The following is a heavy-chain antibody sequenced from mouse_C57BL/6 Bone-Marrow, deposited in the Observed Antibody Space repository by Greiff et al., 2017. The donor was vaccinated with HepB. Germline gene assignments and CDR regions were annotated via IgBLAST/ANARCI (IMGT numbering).Heavy chain of an antibody. V-gene: IGHV1-50*01. CDR2: IDPSDSYT. CDR3: ARKEDYF. D-gene: IGHD1-1*01. Sequence: QVQLQQPGAELVKPGASVKLSCKASGYTFTSYWMQWVKQRPGQGLEWIGEIDPSDSYTNYNQKFKGKATLTVDTSSSTAYMQLSSLTSEDSAVYYCARKEDYFGGQGTSVTVSS. CDR1: GYTFTSYW. J-gene: IGHJ4*01.